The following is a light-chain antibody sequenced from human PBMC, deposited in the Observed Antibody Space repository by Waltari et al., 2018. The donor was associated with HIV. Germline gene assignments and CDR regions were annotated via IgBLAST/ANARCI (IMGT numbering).Light chain of an antibody. V-gene: IGKV3-11*01. CDR3: QQRSNWPLLT. Sequence: EIVLTQSPATLSLSPGERATLSCKASQSVNTPLAWYQQRAGQAPRLLIYDASSRAPGIPARFSGSGSGTDFSLTINGLEPEDFAVYYCQQRSNWPLLTFGGGTKVETK. J-gene: IGKJ4*01. CDR1: QSVNTP. CDR2: DAS.